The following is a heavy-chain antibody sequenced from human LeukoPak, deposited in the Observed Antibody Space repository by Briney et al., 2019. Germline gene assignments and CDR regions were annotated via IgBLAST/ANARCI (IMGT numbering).Heavy chain of an antibody. D-gene: IGHD1-26*01. CDR3: AKDLGRYRNNYFDY. V-gene: IGHV3-23*01. CDR2: ISGSGGGT. CDR1: GFTFSSDA. Sequence: PGGSLRLSCAASGFTFSSDAMSCGRQAPAKGLEWVSTISGSGGGTYYADSVKGRFTISRDDSKNTLYLPMNGLRAEDTAVYYCAKDLGRYRNNYFDYWGQGTLVTVSS. J-gene: IGHJ4*02.